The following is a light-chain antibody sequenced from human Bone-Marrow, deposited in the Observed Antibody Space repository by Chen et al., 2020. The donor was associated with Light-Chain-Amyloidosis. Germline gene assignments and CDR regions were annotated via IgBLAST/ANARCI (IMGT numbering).Light chain of an antibody. CDR1: QSVSST. Sequence: EIVMPQSPATLSVSPGERATLSCRASQSVSSTLAWYQQMPGQAPRLLIYGASTRATGIPARFSGGGSGTDFTLNISSIEAEDVAVYSCQQYNQWPKTFGRGTKVEI. J-gene: IGKJ1*01. CDR2: GAS. CDR3: QQYNQWPKT. V-gene: IGKV3-15*01.